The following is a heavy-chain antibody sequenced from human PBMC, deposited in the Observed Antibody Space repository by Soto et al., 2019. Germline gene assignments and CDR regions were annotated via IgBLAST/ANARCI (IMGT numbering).Heavy chain of an antibody. Sequence: SETLSLTCAVCGGSFSGYYWSWIRQPPGKGLEWIGEINHSGSTNYNPSLKSRVTISVDTSKNQFSLKLSSVTAADTAVYYCARVKGTGDDDFDIWGQGTTVTVSS. V-gene: IGHV4-34*01. J-gene: IGHJ3*02. CDR2: INHSGST. CDR1: GGSFSGYY. CDR3: ARVKGTGDDDFDI.